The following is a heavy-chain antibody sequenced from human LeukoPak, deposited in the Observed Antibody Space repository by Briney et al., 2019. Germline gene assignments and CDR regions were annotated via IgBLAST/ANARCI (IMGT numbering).Heavy chain of an antibody. Sequence: SVKVSCKTSGYTFTIYGISWVRQAPGQGLEWMGGIIPIFGTANYAQKFQGRVTITADESTSTAYMELSSLRSEDTAVYYCASRDRDWGSHFDYWGQGTLVTVSS. J-gene: IGHJ4*02. D-gene: IGHD7-27*01. CDR2: IIPIFGTA. CDR1: GYTFTIYG. CDR3: ASRDRDWGSHFDY. V-gene: IGHV1-69*13.